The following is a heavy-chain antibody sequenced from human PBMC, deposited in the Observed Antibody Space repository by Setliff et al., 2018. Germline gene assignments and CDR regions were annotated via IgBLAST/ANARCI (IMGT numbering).Heavy chain of an antibody. CDR2: TSAYSGNT. Sequence: ASVKVSCKASGYTFTSYGISWVRQAPGQGLEWMGWTSAYSGNTNYAQKLQGRVTMTTDTPTSTAYMELRSLRSDDTAIYYCARGGGAGGAAGTGGDYWGQGTLVTVSS. V-gene: IGHV1-18*01. CDR1: GYTFTSYG. J-gene: IGHJ4*02. CDR3: ARGGGAGGAAGTGGDY. D-gene: IGHD6-13*01.